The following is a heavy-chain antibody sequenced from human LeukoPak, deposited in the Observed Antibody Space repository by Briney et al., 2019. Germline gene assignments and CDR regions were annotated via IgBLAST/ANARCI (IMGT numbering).Heavy chain of an antibody. CDR2: ISAYNGNT. J-gene: IGHJ6*03. V-gene: IGHV1-18*01. CDR3: ARLAAAGFPGYYYYYMDV. CDR1: GGTFSSYA. Sequence: ASVKVSCKASGGTFSSYAISWVRQAPGQGLEWMGWISAYNGNTNYAQKLQGRVTMTTDTSTSTAYMELRSLRSDDTAVYYCARLAAAGFPGYYYYYMDVWGKGTTVTVSS. D-gene: IGHD6-13*01.